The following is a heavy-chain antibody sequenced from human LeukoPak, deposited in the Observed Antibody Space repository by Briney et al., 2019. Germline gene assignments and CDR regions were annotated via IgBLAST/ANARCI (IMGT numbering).Heavy chain of an antibody. V-gene: IGHV4-39*02. CDR3: ARDHLNPRARDPPKYSSGWHNWFDP. D-gene: IGHD6-19*01. CDR2: IVYSGST. J-gene: IGHJ5*02. CDR1: GGSISSSSYY. Sequence: SETLSLTCTVSGGSISSSSYYWGWIRQPLGKGLEWIGSIVYSGSTYYNPSLKSRVTISADTSENQFSLKLSSVTAADTAVYYCARDHLNPRARDPPKYSSGWHNWFDPWGQGTLVTVSS.